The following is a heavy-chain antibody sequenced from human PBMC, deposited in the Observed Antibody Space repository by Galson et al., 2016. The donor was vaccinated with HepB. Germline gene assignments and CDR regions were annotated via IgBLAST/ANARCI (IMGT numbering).Heavy chain of an antibody. V-gene: IGHV4-59*01. CDR2: IYYSGST. J-gene: IGHJ4*02. Sequence: ETLSLTCTVSGGSMNSYYWSWIRQFPGKGLEWIGNIYYSGSTNYNPSLKSRVTISVDTSKSQFSLRLRSVTAAATAVYYCARFTYSSTWRSPGGHFDSWGQGTLVIVSS. CDR1: GGSMNSYY. CDR3: ARFTYSSTWRSPGGHFDS. D-gene: IGHD6-13*01.